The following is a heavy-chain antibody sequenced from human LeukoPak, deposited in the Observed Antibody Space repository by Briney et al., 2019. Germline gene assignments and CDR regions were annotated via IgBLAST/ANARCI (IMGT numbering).Heavy chain of an antibody. V-gene: IGHV3-7*01. CDR1: GFTFSSYW. CDR3: ARDQVAAATGY. J-gene: IGHJ4*02. Sequence: GGSLRLSCAASGFTFSSYWMSWVRQAPGKGLEWVANIKQDGSEKYYVDSVKGRFIISRDNAKNSLYLQMNSLRAEDTAVYYCARDQVAAATGYWGQGTLVTVSS. D-gene: IGHD6-13*01. CDR2: IKQDGSEK.